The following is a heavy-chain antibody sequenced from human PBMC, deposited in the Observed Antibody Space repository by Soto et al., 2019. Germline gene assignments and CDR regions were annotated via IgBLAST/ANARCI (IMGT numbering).Heavy chain of an antibody. J-gene: IGHJ4*02. CDR3: ARGHGRFAH. CDR1: GGSFTGYY. V-gene: IGHV4-34*01. CDR2: INHSGFT. Sequence: SETLALTCDVSGGSFTGYYWSWIRQPPGKGLEWIGEINHSGFTNYNPSLTGRVTISLDTSKSQFSLKLSSLTAADTAFYFCARGHGRFAHWGQGTLVTVSS.